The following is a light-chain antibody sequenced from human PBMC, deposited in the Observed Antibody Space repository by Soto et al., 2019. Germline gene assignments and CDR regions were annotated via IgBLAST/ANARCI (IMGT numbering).Light chain of an antibody. Sequence: QSALTQPASVSGSPGQSITISCTGTSSDVGGYNYVSWYQQRPGKAPKLMIYEVSNRPSGVSNRFSGSKSGNTASLTISGLQAEDEADYYCSSYTSSSTLVFGTETKVTVL. CDR2: EVS. J-gene: IGLJ1*01. CDR1: SSDVGGYNY. CDR3: SSYTSSSTLV. V-gene: IGLV2-14*01.